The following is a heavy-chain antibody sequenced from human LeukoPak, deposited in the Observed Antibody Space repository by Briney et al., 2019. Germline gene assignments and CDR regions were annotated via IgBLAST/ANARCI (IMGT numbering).Heavy chain of an antibody. Sequence: PSETLSLTCTVSGGSISSYYWSWIRQPPGKGLEWIGYIYYSGSTNYNPSLKSRVTISVDTSKSQFSLKVRYVTAADTAVYYCARGLNDSWAGENYWGQGTLVTVPS. CDR1: GGSISSYY. D-gene: IGHD3-3*01. J-gene: IGHJ4*02. V-gene: IGHV4-59*12. CDR2: IYYSGST. CDR3: ARGLNDSWAGENY.